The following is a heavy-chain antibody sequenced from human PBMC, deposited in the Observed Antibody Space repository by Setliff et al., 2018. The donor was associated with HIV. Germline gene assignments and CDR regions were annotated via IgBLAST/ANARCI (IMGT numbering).Heavy chain of an antibody. CDR2: INVGKGDT. J-gene: IGHJ4*01. V-gene: IGHV1-3*01. CDR1: GYTFTTYS. D-gene: IGHD3-10*01. CDR3: ARGALLAVFDFDH. Sequence: ASVKVSCKASGYTFTTYSMHWVRQAPGHSLEWMGWINVGKGDTKYSQELKGRITITRDTSANTAYMELSSLRSYDTAVYFCARGALLAVFDFDHWGHGTLVTVSS.